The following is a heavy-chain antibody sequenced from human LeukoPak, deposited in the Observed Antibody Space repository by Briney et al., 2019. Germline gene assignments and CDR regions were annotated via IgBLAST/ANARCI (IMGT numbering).Heavy chain of an antibody. Sequence: ASVKVSCKASGYTFTGYYMHWVRQAPGQGLEWMGWINPNSGGTNYAQKFQGRVTMARDTSISTAYMELSRLRSDDTAVYYCARVGDTAEVLGRDWGQGTLVTVS. D-gene: IGHD5-18*01. V-gene: IGHV1-2*02. CDR1: GYTFTGYY. CDR3: ARVGDTAEVLGRD. CDR2: INPNSGGT. J-gene: IGHJ4*02.